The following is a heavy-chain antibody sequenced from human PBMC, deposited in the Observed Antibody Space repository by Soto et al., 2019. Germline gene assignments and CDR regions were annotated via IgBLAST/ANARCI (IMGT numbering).Heavy chain of an antibody. V-gene: IGHV4-31*03. CDR2: IYYSGSS. CDR3: ARDRNDYGDPIPI. Sequence: QVQLQESGPGLVKPSQTLSLTCTVSGGSISSGGYYWSWIRQHPGKGLEWIGYIYYSGSSYYNPSLKSRVTISVDTSKNQCSLKLSSVTAADTAVYYCARDRNDYGDPIPIWGQGTLVTVSS. J-gene: IGHJ4*02. D-gene: IGHD4-17*01. CDR1: GGSISSGGYY.